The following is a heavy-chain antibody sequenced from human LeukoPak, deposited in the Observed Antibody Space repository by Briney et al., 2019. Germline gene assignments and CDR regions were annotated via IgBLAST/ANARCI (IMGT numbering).Heavy chain of an antibody. D-gene: IGHD1-26*01. Sequence: SETLSLTCAVYGGSFSGYYWSWIRQPPGKGLEWIGEINHSGSTNYNPSLKSRVTISVDTSKNQFALRLSSATAADTAVYYCARGYSGSYRYFDYWGQGTLVTVS. CDR1: GGSFSGYY. CDR3: ARGYSGSYRYFDY. CDR2: INHSGST. J-gene: IGHJ4*02. V-gene: IGHV4-34*01.